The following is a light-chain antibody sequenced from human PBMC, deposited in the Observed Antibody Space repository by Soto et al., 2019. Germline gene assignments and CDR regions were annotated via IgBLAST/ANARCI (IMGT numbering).Light chain of an antibody. V-gene: IGKV1-6*01. J-gene: IGKJ1*01. Sequence: AIQMTQSPSSLSASVGDRVTITCRASQGIRNALAWYQQKPGKAPNLLIYAASSLQSGVPSRFSGSGSGTEFTLTISSLQPEDFATYYCLQDYNFPRTFGQGTKVEIK. CDR1: QGIRNA. CDR3: LQDYNFPRT. CDR2: AAS.